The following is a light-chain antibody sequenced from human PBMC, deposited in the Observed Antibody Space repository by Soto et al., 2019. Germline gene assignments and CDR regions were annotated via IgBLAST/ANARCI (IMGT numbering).Light chain of an antibody. CDR2: KVS. CDR1: SSDVGGYKY. Sequence: QSALTQPPSASGSPGQSVTISCTGTSSDVGGYKYVSWYQQHPGKAPKLMIYKVSKRPSGVPDRFSGSKSDNTASLTVSGLQAEDEADYYCSSYAGSNNFVFGTGTKVTVL. CDR3: SSYAGSNNFV. J-gene: IGLJ1*01. V-gene: IGLV2-8*01.